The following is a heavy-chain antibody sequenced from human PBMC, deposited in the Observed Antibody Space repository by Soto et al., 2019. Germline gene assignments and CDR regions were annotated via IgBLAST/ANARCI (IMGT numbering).Heavy chain of an antibody. Sequence: EVQLVESGGGLVKPGESLRLSCVASGFPFTTVWMNWVRQAPGKGPEWLGRVKTQAEGVTTDYAAPAKGRFTIFRDDSINAVYLQMTSLRIEDTALYYCTSRIRTTNDNWGQGTLVTVSS. CDR2: VKTQAEGVTT. CDR3: TSRIRTTNDN. V-gene: IGHV3-15*07. J-gene: IGHJ4*02. D-gene: IGHD1-1*01. CDR1: GFPFTTVW.